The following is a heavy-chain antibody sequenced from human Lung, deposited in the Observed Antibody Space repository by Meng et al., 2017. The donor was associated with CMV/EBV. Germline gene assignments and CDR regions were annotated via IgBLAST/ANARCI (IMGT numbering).Heavy chain of an antibody. V-gene: IGHV2-5*02. CDR3: VHRKDYSGNWNGGSADF. D-gene: IGHD1-1*01. J-gene: IGHJ4*02. Sequence: SLTSSPVGVGWNRQPNGKALEWLAFIYWDDDKRYNPSLKNRLTITKDAPKNQVVLTMTNMDPADTGTYHCVHRKDYSGNWNGGSADFWGQGALVTVSS. CDR2: IYWDDDK. CDR1: SLTSSPVG.